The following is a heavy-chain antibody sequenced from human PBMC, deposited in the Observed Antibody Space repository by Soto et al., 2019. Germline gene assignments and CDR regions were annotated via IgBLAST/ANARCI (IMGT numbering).Heavy chain of an antibody. Sequence: GGSLRLSCAASGFTFSLYVMHWVRQAPGKGLEWVAAIWDDGRRKDYADSVKGRLFIPRDNSKNTLYLQLDSLRPEDTAVYYCATWQGSLNFHYWGQGTLVTVSS. CDR3: ATWQGSLNFHY. J-gene: IGHJ4*02. CDR2: IWDDGRRK. V-gene: IGHV3-33*01. CDR1: GFTFSLYV.